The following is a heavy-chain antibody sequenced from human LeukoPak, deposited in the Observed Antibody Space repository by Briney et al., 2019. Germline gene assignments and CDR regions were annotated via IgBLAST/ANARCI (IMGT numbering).Heavy chain of an antibody. CDR2: IYTSGST. Sequence: PSETLSLTCTVSGGSISSGSYYWSWIRQPAGKGLEWIGRIYTSGSTNYNPSLKSRVTISVDTSKNQFSLKLSSVTAADTAVYYCARDRGQWLVDWYVDLWGRGTLVTVSS. D-gene: IGHD6-19*01. J-gene: IGHJ2*01. CDR1: GGSISSGSYY. V-gene: IGHV4-61*02. CDR3: ARDRGQWLVDWYVDL.